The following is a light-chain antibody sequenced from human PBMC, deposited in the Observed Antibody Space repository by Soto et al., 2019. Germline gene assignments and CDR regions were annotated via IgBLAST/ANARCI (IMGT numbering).Light chain of an antibody. CDR1: QSISTY. CDR2: GAS. Sequence: DIQMTQSPSSLSASIGDRITITCRASQSISTYLNWYQQKPGKAPRLLIYGASTLQNGVPTRFSGSGSATEYTLTISSLQPEDFATYYCQQSFITAPLTFGGGTEVEMK. V-gene: IGKV1-39*01. J-gene: IGKJ4*01. CDR3: QQSFITAPLT.